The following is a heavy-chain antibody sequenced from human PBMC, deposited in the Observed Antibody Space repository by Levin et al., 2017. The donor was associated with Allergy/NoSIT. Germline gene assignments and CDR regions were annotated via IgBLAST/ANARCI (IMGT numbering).Heavy chain of an antibody. V-gene: IGHV3-11*01. Sequence: GGSLRLSCAASGFTFSDHYMSWIRQAPGKGLEWVSYISSGGSTIYYADSVKGRFTISRDNAKNSLYLQMNSLRAEDTAVYYCARGSLGGWPSRWGQGTLVTVSS. J-gene: IGHJ4*02. CDR2: ISSGGSTI. D-gene: IGHD6-19*01. CDR3: ARGSLGGWPSR. CDR1: GFTFSDHY.